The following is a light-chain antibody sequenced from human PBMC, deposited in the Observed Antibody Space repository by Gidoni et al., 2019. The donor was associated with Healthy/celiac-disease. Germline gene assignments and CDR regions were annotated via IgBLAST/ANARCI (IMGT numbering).Light chain of an antibody. CDR1: QSLLHSNVYNY. CDR2: LGS. Sequence: DIVLTQSPLSLPVTPGVSASISCPSSQSLLHSNVYNYLDWYLQKPGQSPQLLIYLGSNRASGVPERFSGSGSGTDFTLKISRVEAEDVGVYYCMQALQTPLTFGGGTKVEIK. J-gene: IGKJ4*01. CDR3: MQALQTPLT. V-gene: IGKV2-28*01.